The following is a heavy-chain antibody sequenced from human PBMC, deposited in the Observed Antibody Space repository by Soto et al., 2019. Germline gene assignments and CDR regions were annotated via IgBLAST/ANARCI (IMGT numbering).Heavy chain of an antibody. CDR3: ARQLGHYGLDV. J-gene: IGHJ6*02. V-gene: IGHV5-51*01. CDR1: VDSFTNYW. CDR2: IHPGDSES. Sequence: GESLKISCKVSVDSFTNYWIAWVRQTPGKGLEWMGIIHPGDSESRYSPSFQGQVTISADKSITTAYLQWSSLKASDTAMYYCARQLGHYGLDVWGQGTTVTVSS.